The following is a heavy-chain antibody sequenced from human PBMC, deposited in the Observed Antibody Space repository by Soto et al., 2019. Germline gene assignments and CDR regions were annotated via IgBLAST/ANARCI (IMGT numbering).Heavy chain of an antibody. CDR2: ITRDGSST. D-gene: IGHD5-18*01. V-gene: IGHV3-74*01. J-gene: IGHJ4*02. Sequence: EVQLVESGGGLVQPGGALRLSCAASGFSLSDYWMHLVRQAPGEGLVWLSRITRDGSSTNYADSVKGRFTISRDNAKNTLYLQVNSLRGEDTAVYYCARGANGYYYFDYWGQGTLVTVSS. CDR1: GFSLSDYW. CDR3: ARGANGYYYFDY.